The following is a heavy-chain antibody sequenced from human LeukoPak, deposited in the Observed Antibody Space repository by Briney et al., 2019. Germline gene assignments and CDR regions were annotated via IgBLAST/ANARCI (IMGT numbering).Heavy chain of an antibody. V-gene: IGHV3-30*02. D-gene: IGHD3-22*01. J-gene: IGHJ4*02. CDR1: GFIFSSYG. CDR2: IRYGGSTQ. CDR3: AKDGDSSGFDLSY. Sequence: GGSLRLSCTASGFIFSSYGMHWVRQAPGKGLEWVAFIRYGGSTQNYADSVKGRFTISRDNSKNILYLQMNTLRAEDTAVYYCAKDGDSSGFDLSYWGQGTLVTVSS.